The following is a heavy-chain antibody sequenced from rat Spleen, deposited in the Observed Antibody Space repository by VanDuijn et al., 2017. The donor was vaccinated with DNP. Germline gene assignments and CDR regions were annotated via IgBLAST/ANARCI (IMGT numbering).Heavy chain of an antibody. Sequence: EVQLQESGPGLVKPSQSLSLTCSVTGYSITSNYWGWIRKFPGNKMEWMAYISYSGYTGYNPSLKSRISITRDTSKNQFFLQVNSVTTEDTATYYCARSGYNTDYYHLGAYWGQGTLVTVSS. CDR3: ARSGYNTDYYHLGAY. D-gene: IGHD1-6*01. CDR1: GYSITSNY. V-gene: IGHV3-1*01. J-gene: IGHJ3*01. CDR2: ISYSGYT.